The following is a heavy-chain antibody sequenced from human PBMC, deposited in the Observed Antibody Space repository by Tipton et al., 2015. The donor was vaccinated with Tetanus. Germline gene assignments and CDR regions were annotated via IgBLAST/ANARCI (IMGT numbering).Heavy chain of an antibody. CDR1: GFIFSSYG. CDR2: SWYDGTDK. CDR3: AREADCSGGSCFSGDFDT. D-gene: IGHD2-15*01. Sequence: AASGFIFSSYGIHWVRQAPGKGLEWLAVSWYDGTDKYYVDSVKGRFTISRDNSKNTLYLQMNSLRAEDTALYYCAREADCSGGSCFSGDFDTWGQGTQVTVSS. J-gene: IGHJ4*02. V-gene: IGHV3-33*01.